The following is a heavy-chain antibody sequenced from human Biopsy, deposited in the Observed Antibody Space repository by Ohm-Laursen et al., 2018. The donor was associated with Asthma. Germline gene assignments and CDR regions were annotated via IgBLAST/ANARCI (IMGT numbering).Heavy chain of an antibody. D-gene: IGHD3-9*01. CDR1: GYNFISFA. CDR3: ARTYYDFLTGQVKDVFGV. V-gene: IGHV1-3*04. CDR2: VNTGNGDT. J-gene: IGHJ3*01. Sequence: GSSVKVSCKASGYNFISFAIHWVRQAPGQRLEWMGWVNTGNGDTKYSQKFQGRVTITRDTSASTAYMGLRSLRSEDTATYYCARTYYDFLTGQVKDVFGVWGQGTMVTVSS.